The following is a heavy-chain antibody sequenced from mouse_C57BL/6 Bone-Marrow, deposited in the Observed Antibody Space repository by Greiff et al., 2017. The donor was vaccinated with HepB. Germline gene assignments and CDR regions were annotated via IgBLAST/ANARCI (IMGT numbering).Heavy chain of an antibody. Sequence: EVMLVESGGDLVKPGGSLKLSCAASGFTFSSYGMSWVRQTPDKRLEWVATISSGGSYTYYPESVKGRITISRDNARNTLYLQKSSLKSEDTAMYYCAICDGYYKDWFAYWGQGTLVTVSA. D-gene: IGHD2-3*01. CDR3: AICDGYYKDWFAY. CDR2: ISSGGSYT. CDR1: GFTFSSYG. V-gene: IGHV5-6*02. J-gene: IGHJ3*01.